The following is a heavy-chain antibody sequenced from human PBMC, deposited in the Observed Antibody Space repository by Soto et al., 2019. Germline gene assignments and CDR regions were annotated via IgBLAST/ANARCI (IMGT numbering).Heavy chain of an antibody. J-gene: IGHJ6*02. CDR1: GFTFSSYA. D-gene: IGHD2-2*02. V-gene: IGHV3-30-3*01. CDR2: ISYDGSNK. Sequence: PGGSLRLSCAASGFTFSSYAMHWVRQAPGKGLEWVAVISYDGSNKYYADSVKGRFTISRDNSKNTLYLQMNSLRAEDTAVYYCARDPMLVVVVPAAIYYYYYGVDVWGQGTTVTVSS. CDR3: ARDPMLVVVVPAAIYYYYYGVDV.